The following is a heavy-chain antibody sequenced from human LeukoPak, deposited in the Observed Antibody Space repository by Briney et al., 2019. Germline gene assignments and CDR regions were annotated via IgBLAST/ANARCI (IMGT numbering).Heavy chain of an antibody. V-gene: IGHV3-23*01. CDR3: ARSPGYSYSDY. J-gene: IGHJ4*02. Sequence: GGSLRLSCAASGFTVSSFGMSWVRQAPGKGLEWVSAISGGAYSTYYADSVKGRFTISRDNSRNTLYLQMNSLRAEDTAVYYCARSPGYSYSDYWGQGTLVTVSS. CDR2: ISGGAYST. D-gene: IGHD5-18*01. CDR1: GFTVSSFG.